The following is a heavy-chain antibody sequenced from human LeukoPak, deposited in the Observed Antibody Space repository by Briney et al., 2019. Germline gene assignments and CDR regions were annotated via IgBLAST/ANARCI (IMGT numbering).Heavy chain of an antibody. V-gene: IGHV1-2*02. J-gene: IGHJ4*02. CDR1: GYIFTDYY. CDR3: ARDGEPSGSDDFDY. Sequence: ASVKVSCKASGYIFTDYYMHWVRQAPGQGLEWMGWINPNSGDTNYAQRFQGRVTMTRDTSIGTAYMELSRLRSDDTALYYCARDGEPSGSDDFDYWGQGTLVTVSS. CDR2: INPNSGDT. D-gene: IGHD1-26*01.